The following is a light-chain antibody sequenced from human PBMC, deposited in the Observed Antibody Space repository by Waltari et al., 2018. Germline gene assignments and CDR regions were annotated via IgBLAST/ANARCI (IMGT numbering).Light chain of an antibody. V-gene: IGKV2-28*01. J-gene: IGKJ1*01. CDR2: FVS. CDR3: MQAGQTPWT. Sequence: DIVMTQSPLSLSVTPGEPASISCWPSHSLLHSSGNTFLDWSLQQPGQSPQLLIYFVSNRASRVPDRFSGSGSGTDFTLKISRVEAEDVGVYFCMQAGQTPWTFGQGTRVEIK. CDR1: HSLLHSSGNTF.